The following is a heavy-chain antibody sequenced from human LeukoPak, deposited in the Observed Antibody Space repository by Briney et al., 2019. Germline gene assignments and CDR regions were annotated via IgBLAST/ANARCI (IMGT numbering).Heavy chain of an antibody. D-gene: IGHD2-2*01. J-gene: IGHJ4*02. V-gene: IGHV1-18*01. CDR2: ISAYNGNT. CDR1: GYTFTNYG. Sequence: ASVKVSFKGSGYTFTNYGISWVRQAPGQGVEWMGWISAYNGNTNYAQKLQGRVTMTTDTSTSAAYMELRSLRSDDTAVYYCARDESQLPFDYWGQGTLVTVSS. CDR3: ARDESQLPFDY.